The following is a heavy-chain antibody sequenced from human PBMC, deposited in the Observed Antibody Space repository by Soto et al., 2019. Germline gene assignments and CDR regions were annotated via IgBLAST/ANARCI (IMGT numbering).Heavy chain of an antibody. J-gene: IGHJ4*02. V-gene: IGHV4-34*01. Sequence: SETLSLTCDVYGGSFSGYIWTWIRQTPGKGLQLIGQINHSGSANYNPSLKSRVTISVHTSNSQFSLELSSVTAADTAVYYCARGLITGSQYSGGRYYFDSWGQGTQVTVSS. D-gene: IGHD1-26*01. CDR2: INHSGSA. CDR3: ARGLITGSQYSGGRYYFDS. CDR1: GGSFSGYI.